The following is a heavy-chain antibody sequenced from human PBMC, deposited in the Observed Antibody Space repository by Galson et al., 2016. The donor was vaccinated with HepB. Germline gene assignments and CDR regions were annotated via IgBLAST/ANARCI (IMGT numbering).Heavy chain of an antibody. V-gene: IGHV4-4*02. J-gene: IGHJ4*02. CDR2: IYHSGST. D-gene: IGHD2/OR15-2a*01. CDR1: GGSISSHDW. CDR3: ARNGFYCLDY. Sequence: LPCAVSGGSISSHDWWSWVRQPPGKGLEWIGEIYHSGSTNYNPSLKSRVTISVDNFKNQFSLKLTSVTAADTAVYYCARNGFYCLDYWGQGILVTVSS.